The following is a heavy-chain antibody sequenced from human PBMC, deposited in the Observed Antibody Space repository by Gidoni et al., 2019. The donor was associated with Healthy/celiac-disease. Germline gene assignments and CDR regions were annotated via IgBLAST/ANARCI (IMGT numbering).Heavy chain of an antibody. CDR3: ARGRGSFLFDY. Sequence: QVQLVQSGAEVKKPGSSVKVSCKAAGGTFSSYAISWVRQAPGQGLEWMGRIIPILGIANYAQKFQGRVTITADKSTSTAYMELSSLRSEDTAVYYCARGRGSFLFDYWGQGTLVTVSS. J-gene: IGHJ4*02. CDR1: GGTFSSYA. CDR2: IIPILGIA. D-gene: IGHD1-26*01. V-gene: IGHV1-69*09.